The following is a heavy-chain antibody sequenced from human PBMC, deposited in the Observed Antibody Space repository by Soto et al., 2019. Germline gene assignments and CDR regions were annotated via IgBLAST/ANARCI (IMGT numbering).Heavy chain of an antibody. CDR1: GITFISCG. D-gene: IGHD3-22*01. V-gene: IGHV3-33*01. J-gene: IGHJ6*02. CDR3: AMDLGYYDSSGYYYYYGMDV. Sequence: QVQLVESGGGVVQPGRCLRVSCAASGITFISCGMHWVRQAPGKGLEWVAVKWYDGSNKYYADSVKGRFTISRDNSKNTLYLKMNSLRAEDTAVYYCAMDLGYYDSSGYYYYYGMDVWGQGTTVTVSS. CDR2: KWYDGSNK.